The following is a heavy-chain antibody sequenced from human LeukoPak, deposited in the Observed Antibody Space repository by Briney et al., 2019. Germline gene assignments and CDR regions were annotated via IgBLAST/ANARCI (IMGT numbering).Heavy chain of an antibody. CDR2: ISSSGGST. CDR3: ARDRERITIFGVAPASDY. CDR1: GFTFSSYP. J-gene: IGHJ4*02. V-gene: IGHV3-23*01. D-gene: IGHD3-3*01. Sequence: GESLRLSCAASGFTFSSYPTSWVRQAPGKGLEWVSLISSSGGSTYYADSVRGRFTISRDKAKSTLYLQMDSLRAEDTALYYCARDRERITIFGVAPASDYCGQGTLVTVSS.